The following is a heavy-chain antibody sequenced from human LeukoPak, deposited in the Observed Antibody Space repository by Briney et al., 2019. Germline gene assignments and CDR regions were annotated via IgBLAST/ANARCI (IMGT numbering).Heavy chain of an antibody. CDR1: GFTFSSYW. V-gene: IGHV3-7*04. J-gene: IGHJ4*02. Sequence: GGSLRLSCAASGFTFSSYWMSWVRQAPGKGLEWVANIKQDGSEQYYVDSVKGRFTISRDNAKNSLYLQMDSLRAEDTVVYYCARDGGGYNLWGQGTLVTVSS. CDR3: ARDGGGYNL. CDR2: IKQDGSEQ. D-gene: IGHD5-24*01.